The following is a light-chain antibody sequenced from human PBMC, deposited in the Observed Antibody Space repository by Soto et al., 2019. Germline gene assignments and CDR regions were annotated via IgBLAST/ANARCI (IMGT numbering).Light chain of an antibody. CDR2: EGS. V-gene: IGLV2-23*01. CDR1: SSDVGSYNL. J-gene: IGLJ1*01. Sequence: QSALSHPASVSGSHGQSITISCTGTSSDVGSYNLVSWYQQHPGKAPKLMIYEGSKRPSGVSNRFSGSKSGNTASLTISGLQAEDEADYYCCSYAGSSTSLYVFGTGTKLTVL. CDR3: CSYAGSSTSLYV.